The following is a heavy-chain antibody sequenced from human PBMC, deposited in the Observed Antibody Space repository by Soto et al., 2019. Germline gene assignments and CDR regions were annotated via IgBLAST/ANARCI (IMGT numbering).Heavy chain of an antibody. CDR2: ISGSGATT. Sequence: EVQLLESGGGLVQPGGSLRLSCAASGFTFSSYAMTWVRQAPGKGLEWVSGISGSGATTSYADSVKGRFTVSRDNSKNTPYLQMSSLRVEDTAVYHCAKLRYFDWSAYSWFEYWGQGTPVIVSS. J-gene: IGHJ5*01. CDR1: GFTFSSYA. V-gene: IGHV3-23*01. D-gene: IGHD3-9*01. CDR3: AKLRYFDWSAYSWFEY.